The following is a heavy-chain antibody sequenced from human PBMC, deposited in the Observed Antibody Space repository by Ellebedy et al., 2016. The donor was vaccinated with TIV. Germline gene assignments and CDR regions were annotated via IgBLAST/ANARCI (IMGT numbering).Heavy chain of an antibody. D-gene: IGHD6-19*01. V-gene: IGHV3-21*01. CDR2: ISSSGTYI. Sequence: GGSLRLXXKASGFLFSDCSMNWNRQAPGKGLEWVASISSSGTYIYYADSLEGRFTIARDNVKDSVFLQMNDLRVDDSGVYYCARTTPYNIAVAGPDYWGQGTLVTVTS. CDR3: ARTTPYNIAVAGPDY. J-gene: IGHJ4*02. CDR1: GFLFSDCS.